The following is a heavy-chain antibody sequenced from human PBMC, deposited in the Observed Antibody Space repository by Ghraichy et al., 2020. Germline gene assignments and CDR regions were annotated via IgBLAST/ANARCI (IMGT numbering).Heavy chain of an antibody. CDR3: ARGAFSHGPRRAIVDS. Sequence: SETLSLTCAVYGGSFSGYYWTWIRQPPGKRLEWIGEINHRGDTNYNPSLKSRVTISIDASKNQFSLKLSSVTAADTAVYLCARGAFSHGPRRAIVDSWGHGNQVTVSS. V-gene: IGHV4-34*01. J-gene: IGHJ5*01. D-gene: IGHD3-10*01. CDR2: INHRGDT. CDR1: GGSFSGYY.